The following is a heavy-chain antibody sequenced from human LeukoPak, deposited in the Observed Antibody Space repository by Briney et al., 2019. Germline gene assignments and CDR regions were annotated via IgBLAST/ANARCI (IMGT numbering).Heavy chain of an antibody. V-gene: IGHV4-39*07. D-gene: IGHD3-22*01. CDR1: GGSISSSSYD. CDR2: IHYSGST. CDR3: ARVSLKTDSSGYYAAGFDY. J-gene: IGHJ4*02. Sequence: ETLSLTCTVSGGSISSSSYDWGWIRQPPGKGLEWIGSIHYSGSTYHNPSLKSRLTISVDTSKNQFSLKLSSVTAADTAVYYCARVSLKTDSSGYYAAGFDYWGQGTLVTVSS.